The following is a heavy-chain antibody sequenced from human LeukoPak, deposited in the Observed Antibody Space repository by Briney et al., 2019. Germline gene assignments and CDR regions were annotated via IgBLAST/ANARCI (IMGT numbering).Heavy chain of an antibody. Sequence: GGSLRLSCAASGFTFSSYAMSWVRQAPGKGLEWVSAISGSGGSTYYADSVKGRFTISRDNAKNSLYLQMNSLRAEDTAVYYCARDFGGVAGHAFDIWGQGTMVTVSS. J-gene: IGHJ3*02. V-gene: IGHV3-23*01. CDR2: ISGSGGST. CDR1: GFTFSSYA. D-gene: IGHD3-3*01. CDR3: ARDFGGVAGHAFDI.